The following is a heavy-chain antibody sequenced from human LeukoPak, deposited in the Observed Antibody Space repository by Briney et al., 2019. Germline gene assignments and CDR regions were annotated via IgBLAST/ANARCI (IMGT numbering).Heavy chain of an antibody. CDR2: ISSSSSYI. CDR1: GFTFSSYS. D-gene: IGHD2-15*01. J-gene: IGHJ5*02. CDR3: ARDPCSGGSCYWWANWFDP. Sequence: GGSLRLPCAASGFTFSSYSMNWVRQAPGKGLEWVSSISSSSSYIYYADSVKGRFTISRDNAKNSLYLQMNSLRAEDAAVYYCARDPCSGGSCYWWANWFDPWGQGTLVTVSS. V-gene: IGHV3-21*01.